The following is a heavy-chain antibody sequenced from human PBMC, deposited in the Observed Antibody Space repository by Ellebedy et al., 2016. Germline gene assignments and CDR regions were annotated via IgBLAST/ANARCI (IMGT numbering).Heavy chain of an antibody. V-gene: IGHV4-59*01. CDR2: IYYSGST. Sequence: SETLSLXCTVSGGSITGYYWSWIRQPPGKGLEWIGYIYYSGSTDYNPSLKSRVTISVDTSKNQFSLKVSSVTAADTAVYYCAGGEGSSWIFHYWGQGTLVTVSS. J-gene: IGHJ4*02. D-gene: IGHD6-13*01. CDR1: GGSITGYY. CDR3: AGGEGSSWIFHY.